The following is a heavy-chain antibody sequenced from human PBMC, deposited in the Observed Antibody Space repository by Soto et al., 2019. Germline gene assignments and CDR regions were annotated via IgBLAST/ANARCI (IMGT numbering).Heavy chain of an antibody. J-gene: IGHJ5*02. CDR3: ARGVNWFDP. CDR1: GGSLSSGDYY. V-gene: IGHV4-30-4*01. Sequence: QVQLLESGPGLVKPSQTLSLTCTVSGGSLSSGDYYWSWIRQPPGKGLELLGFIYYSGSFYYNPSLQSRLSISADMSKNQFSLNLSSVPAADTAVYFCARGVNWFDPWGQGTLVTVSS. CDR2: IYYSGSF.